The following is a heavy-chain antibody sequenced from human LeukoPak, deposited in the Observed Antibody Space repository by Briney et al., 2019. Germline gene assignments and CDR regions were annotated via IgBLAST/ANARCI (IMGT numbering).Heavy chain of an antibody. CDR1: GVSTTNGIYY. CDR2: VHNVGST. D-gene: IGHD6-19*01. V-gene: IGHV4-39*01. Sequence: SETLSLTCTVSGVSTTNGIYYWAWIRQSPGKGLEWIGGVHNVGSTYYDLSLRSRVTMSIDTSKNQFSLRLNSVTAADTAVYYCARHAEYNSGWHFYLDHWGQGILVTVSS. J-gene: IGHJ4*02. CDR3: ARHAEYNSGWHFYLDH.